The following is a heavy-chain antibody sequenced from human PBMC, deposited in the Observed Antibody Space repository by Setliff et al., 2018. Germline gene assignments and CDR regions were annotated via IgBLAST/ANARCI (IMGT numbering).Heavy chain of an antibody. CDR1: GGSIDSHY. J-gene: IGHJ3*02. CDR2: IYYSGNT. Sequence: KPSETLSLTCSVSGGSIDSHYWSWIRQPPGKGLEWIGSIYYSGNTNYNPSLKSRVTISIDTSKNQFSLKLSSVTAAGTAVYHCARGKTFFGAFIRAFDIWGQGRMVTV. D-gene: IGHD3-3*01. V-gene: IGHV4-59*11. CDR3: ARGKTFFGAFIRAFDI.